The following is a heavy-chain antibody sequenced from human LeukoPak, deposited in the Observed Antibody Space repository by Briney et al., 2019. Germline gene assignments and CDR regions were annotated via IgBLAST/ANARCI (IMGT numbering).Heavy chain of an antibody. V-gene: IGHV4-39*01. D-gene: IGHD6-13*01. CDR2: IYYGGST. CDR3: ARHKKIAAAGDNWFDP. Sequence: PSETPSLTCTVSGGSISSSSYYRGWIRQPPGKGLEWIGSIYYGGSTYYNPSLKSRVTISVDTSKNHFSLKLGSVTAADTAVYYCARHKKIAAAGDNWFDPWGQGTLVTVSS. J-gene: IGHJ5*02. CDR1: GGSISSSSYY.